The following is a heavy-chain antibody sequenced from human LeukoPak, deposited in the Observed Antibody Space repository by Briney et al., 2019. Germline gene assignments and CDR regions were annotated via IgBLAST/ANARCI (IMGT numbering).Heavy chain of an antibody. CDR1: GFTVSSNY. V-gene: IGHV3-66*01. D-gene: IGHD6-13*01. J-gene: IGHJ3*02. CDR2: IYSGGST. CDR3: AREMAAGPYYDAFDI. Sequence: GESLKISCAASGFTVSSNYMSWVRQAPGKGLEWVSVIYSGGSTYYADSVKGRFTISRDSSKNTLYLQMNSLRAEDTAVYYCAREMAAGPYYDAFDIWGQGTMVTVSS.